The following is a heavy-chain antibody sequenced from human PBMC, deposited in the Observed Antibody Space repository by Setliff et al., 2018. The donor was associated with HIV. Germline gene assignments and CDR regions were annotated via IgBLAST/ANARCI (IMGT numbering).Heavy chain of an antibody. CDR2: VSSSGSTI. V-gene: IGHV3-11*04. J-gene: IGHJ2*01. Sequence: GSLRLSCAASGFTFSDYYMSWIRQAPGKGLEWVSYVSSSGSTIYYADSVKGRFTISRDNAKNSLYLQMNTLRAEDTAIYYCARVPVMATITYWYFDLWGRGTLVTVSS. CDR3: ARVPVMATITYWYFDL. CDR1: GFTFSDYY. D-gene: IGHD5-12*01.